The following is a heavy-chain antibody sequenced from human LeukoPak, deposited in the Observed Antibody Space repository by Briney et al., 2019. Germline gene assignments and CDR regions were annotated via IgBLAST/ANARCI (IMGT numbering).Heavy chain of an antibody. J-gene: IGHJ2*01. CDR1: GFTFSSYS. Sequence: GGSLRLSCAASGFTFSSYSMNWVRQAPGKGLEWVSYISSSSSTIYYADSVKGRFTISRDNAKNSLYLQMNSLRAEDTAVYYCARDKYYYDSSGYYEYHWYFDLWGRGTLVTVSS. V-gene: IGHV3-48*01. CDR3: ARDKYYYDSSGYYEYHWYFDL. D-gene: IGHD3-22*01. CDR2: ISSSSSTI.